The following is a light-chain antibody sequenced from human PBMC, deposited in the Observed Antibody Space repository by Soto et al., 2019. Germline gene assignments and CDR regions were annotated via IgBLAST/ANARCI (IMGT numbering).Light chain of an antibody. V-gene: IGKV3-11*01. J-gene: IGKJ5*01. CDR2: DAA. Sequence: EIVLTQSPAALSLSPGERATLSCRASQSVSSNLAWYQQKPGQAPRLLIYDAANSATGIPARVSGSGSGTDFTLTISSLEPEDFAVYYCQRGDTFGQGTRLEIK. CDR1: QSVSSN. CDR3: QRGDT.